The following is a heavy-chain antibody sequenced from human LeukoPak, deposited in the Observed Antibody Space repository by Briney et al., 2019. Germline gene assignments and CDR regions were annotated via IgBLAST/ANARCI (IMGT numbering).Heavy chain of an antibody. CDR1: GLTFSSYA. CDR2: ISGSGGST. J-gene: IGHJ4*02. V-gene: IGHV3-23*01. CDR3: AKLRGYYYDSSGYVDY. D-gene: IGHD3-22*01. Sequence: GGSLRLSCAASGLTFSSYAMSWVRQAPGKGLEWVSAISGSGGSTYYADSVKGRFTISRDNSKNTLYLQMNSLRAEDTAVYYCAKLRGYYYDSSGYVDYWGQGTLVTVSS.